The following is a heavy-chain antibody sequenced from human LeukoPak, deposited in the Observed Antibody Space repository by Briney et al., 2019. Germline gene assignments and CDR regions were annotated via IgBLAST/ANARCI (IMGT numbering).Heavy chain of an antibody. CDR1: GFTFSIYW. V-gene: IGHV3-7*01. CDR2: IKQDGSEK. J-gene: IGHJ4*02. Sequence: GVSLRLSCAASGFTFSIYWMSWVRHAPGKGLEWVVYIKQDGSEKYYVDSVEGRFTISRDNAKTSLYLQMNSLRAEATALYYCAREEVATIIDYWGQGTLVTVSS. D-gene: IGHD5-12*01. CDR3: AREEVATIIDY.